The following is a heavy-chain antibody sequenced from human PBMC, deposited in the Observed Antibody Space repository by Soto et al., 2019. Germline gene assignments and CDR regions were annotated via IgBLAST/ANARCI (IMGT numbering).Heavy chain of an antibody. V-gene: IGHV4-59*01. D-gene: IGHD3-10*01. Sequence: QVQLQESGPGLVKPSETLSLTCTVSGGSISSYYWSWIRQPPGKGLEWIGYIYYSGSTNYDPSLKSRVTISVDTSNNQFSLKLSSVTAADTAVYYCASAPRGNYGYPSYFDYWGQGTLVTVSS. CDR3: ASAPRGNYGYPSYFDY. CDR2: IYYSGST. J-gene: IGHJ4*02. CDR1: GGSISSYY.